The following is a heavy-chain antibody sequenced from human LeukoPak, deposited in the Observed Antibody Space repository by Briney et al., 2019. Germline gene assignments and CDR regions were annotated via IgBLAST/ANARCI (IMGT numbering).Heavy chain of an antibody. Sequence: GASVKVSXKASGYTFTDYYMHWVRQAPGQGLEWIGWINPNNGGTNYAQKFQGRVTMTRDTSISTAYMGLSRLRSDDTAIYYCATSKYCSSTTCSARRTDYWGQGTLVTVSS. CDR3: ATSKYCSSTTCSARRTDY. CDR2: INPNNGGT. D-gene: IGHD2-2*01. V-gene: IGHV1-2*02. CDR1: GYTFTDYY. J-gene: IGHJ4*02.